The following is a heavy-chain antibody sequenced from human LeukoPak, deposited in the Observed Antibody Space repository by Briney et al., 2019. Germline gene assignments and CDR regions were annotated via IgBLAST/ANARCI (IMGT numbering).Heavy chain of an antibody. CDR2: IIPILGIA. Sequence: SVKVSCKASGGTFSSYAISWVRQAPGQGLEWMGRIIPILGIANYAQKFQGRVTITADKSTSTAYMEMSNLRSDDTAIYYRTRVNLRGSKYNWFDPWGQGTPVTVSS. V-gene: IGHV1-69*04. CDR1: GGTFSSYA. CDR3: TRVNLRGSKYNWFDP. D-gene: IGHD4-11*01. J-gene: IGHJ5*02.